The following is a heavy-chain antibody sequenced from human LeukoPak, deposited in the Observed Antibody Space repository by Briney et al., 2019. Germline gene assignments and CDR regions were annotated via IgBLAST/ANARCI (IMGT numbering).Heavy chain of an antibody. V-gene: IGHV3-74*01. CDR3: ASPELDY. J-gene: IGHJ4*02. Sequence: GGSLRLSCAASGFTFSKYWMHWVRHGPGKGLEWVSRINSGGTSTSYAGSVKGRFTISRDNAKNTLYLQMNSLRAEDTAVYYCASPELDYWGQGTLVTVSS. CDR2: INSGGTST. CDR1: GFTFSKYW.